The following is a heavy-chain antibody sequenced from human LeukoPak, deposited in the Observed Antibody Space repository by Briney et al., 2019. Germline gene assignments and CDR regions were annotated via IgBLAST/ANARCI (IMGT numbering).Heavy chain of an antibody. D-gene: IGHD5-24*01. J-gene: IGHJ4*02. Sequence: GASVKVSCKASGYTFTGYYMHWVRQAPGQGLEWMGWINPNSGGTNYAQKFQGRVTMTRDTSIGTAYMELSRLRSDDTAVYYCARVEMATIPFDYWGQGTLVTVSS. CDR1: GYTFTGYY. CDR3: ARVEMATIPFDY. V-gene: IGHV1-2*02. CDR2: INPNSGGT.